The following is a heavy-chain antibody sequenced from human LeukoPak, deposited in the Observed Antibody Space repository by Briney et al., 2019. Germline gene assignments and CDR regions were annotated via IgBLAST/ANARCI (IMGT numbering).Heavy chain of an antibody. D-gene: IGHD7-27*01. J-gene: IGHJ4*02. CDR1: GGSFSGYY. V-gene: IGHV4-34*01. Sequence: SETLSLTCAVYGGSFSGYYWSWIRQPPGKGLEWIGEINHSGSTNYNPSLKSRVTISVDTSKNQFSLKLSSVTAADTAVYYCARDPSLGDDYWGQGTLVTVSS. CDR2: INHSGST. CDR3: ARDPSLGDDY.